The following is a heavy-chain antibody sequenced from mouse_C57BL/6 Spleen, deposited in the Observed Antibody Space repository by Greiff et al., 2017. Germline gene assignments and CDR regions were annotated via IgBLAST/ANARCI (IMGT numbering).Heavy chain of an antibody. CDR1: GYSITSGYY. V-gene: IGHV3-6*01. CDR2: ISYDGSN. J-gene: IGHJ3*01. Sequence: EVKLVESGPGLVKPSQSLSLTCSVTGYSITSGYYWNWIRQFPGNKLEWMGYISYDGSNNYNPSLKNRISITRDPSKNQFFLKLNSVTTEDTATYYCAREEAYWGQGTLVTVSA. CDR3: AREEAY.